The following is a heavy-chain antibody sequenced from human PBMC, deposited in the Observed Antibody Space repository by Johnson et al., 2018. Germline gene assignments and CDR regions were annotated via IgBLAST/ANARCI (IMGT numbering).Heavy chain of an antibody. CDR1: GFIFSGSA. CDR3: TRHRSGTGDAFDI. J-gene: IGHJ3*02. CDR2: IRSKDNSYAT. V-gene: IGHV3-73*01. Sequence: VQLVESGGGLVQPRGSLKLSCAASGFIFSGSAIHWVRQPSGKGLEWVGRIRSKDNSYATAYAASVKGRFTISRDDSKNTAYLQMNSLKTEDTAVYYCTRHRSGTGDAFDIWGQGTMVTVSS. D-gene: IGHD1-26*01.